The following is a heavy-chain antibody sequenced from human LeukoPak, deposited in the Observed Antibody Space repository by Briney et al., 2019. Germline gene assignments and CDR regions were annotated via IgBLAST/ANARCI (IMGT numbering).Heavy chain of an antibody. D-gene: IGHD3-16*02. CDR3: ARGAGSYRPY. J-gene: IGHJ4*02. CDR1: GFTFSSYW. V-gene: IGHV3-74*01. Sequence: GGSLRLSCAASGFTFSSYWMHWVRQAPGKGLVWVSRINSDGSSTSYADSVKGRFTISRDNANNSLSLQMNSLRAEDTAVYYCARGAGSYRPYWGQGTLVTVSS. CDR2: INSDGSST.